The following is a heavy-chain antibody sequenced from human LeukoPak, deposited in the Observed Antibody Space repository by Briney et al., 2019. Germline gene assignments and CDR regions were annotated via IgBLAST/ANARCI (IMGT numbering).Heavy chain of an antibody. Sequence: SETLSLTCTVSGGSISSSSYYWGWIRQPPGKGLEWIGSIYYSGSTYYNPSLKSRVTISVDTSKNQFSLKLSSVTAADTAVYYCARVYREWFGESSSWGQGSLVTVSS. D-gene: IGHD3-10*01. V-gene: IGHV4-39*07. CDR2: IYYSGST. J-gene: IGHJ5*02. CDR1: GGSISSSSYY. CDR3: ARVYREWFGESSS.